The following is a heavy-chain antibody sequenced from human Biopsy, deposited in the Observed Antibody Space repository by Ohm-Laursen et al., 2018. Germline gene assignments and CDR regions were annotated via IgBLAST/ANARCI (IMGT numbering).Heavy chain of an antibody. CDR2: ISTSGTTR. J-gene: IGHJ6*02. CDR1: GFTFSDYY. Sequence: SLRLSCAASGFTFSDYYMNWIRQAPGKGLEWVSYISTSGTTRYYGDSAKGRFTISRGNGKNSMFLQMSSLTAEDTAVYFCARGVYDTTEFFFGLDVWGQGTTVTVSS. CDR3: ARGVYDTTEFFFGLDV. V-gene: IGHV3-11*04. D-gene: IGHD5/OR15-5a*01.